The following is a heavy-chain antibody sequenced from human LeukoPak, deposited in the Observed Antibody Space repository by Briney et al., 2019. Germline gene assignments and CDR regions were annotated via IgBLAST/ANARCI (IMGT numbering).Heavy chain of an antibody. Sequence: SQTLSLTCAISGDSVSANSATWTWLRQSPSRGLEWLGRTYYRSKWNNDYAVSMKSRITINPDTSKNQFSLQLNSVTPEDTAVYYCARLVGASWFDSWGQGTLVTVSS. CDR1: GDSVSANSAT. J-gene: IGHJ5*01. V-gene: IGHV6-1*01. CDR3: ARLVGASWFDS. CDR2: TYYRSKWNN. D-gene: IGHD1-26*01.